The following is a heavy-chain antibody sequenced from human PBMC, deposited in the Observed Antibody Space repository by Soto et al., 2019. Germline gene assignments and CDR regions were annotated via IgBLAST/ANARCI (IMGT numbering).Heavy chain of an antibody. D-gene: IGHD6-13*01. J-gene: IGHJ4*02. V-gene: IGHV3-21*01. Sequence: PGGSLRLSCAASGFTLSSYSMNWVRQAPGKGLEWVSSISSSSSYIYYADSVKGRFTISRDNAKNSLYLQMNSLRAEDTAVYYCARGSAAGTGRYFDYWGQGTLVTVSS. CDR2: ISSSSSYI. CDR1: GFTLSSYS. CDR3: ARGSAAGTGRYFDY.